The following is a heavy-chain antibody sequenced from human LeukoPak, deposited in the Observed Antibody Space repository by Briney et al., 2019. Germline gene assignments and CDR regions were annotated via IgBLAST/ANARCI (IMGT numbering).Heavy chain of an antibody. CDR2: ISSSGSTI. CDR1: GFTFSSYE. Sequence: PGGSLRLSCAASGFTFSSYEMNWVRQAPGKGLEWVSCISSSGSTIYYADSVKGRFTISRDNAKNSLYLQLNSLRAEDTAVYYCARVYCLYGSWYYFDYWGQGTLVTVSS. J-gene: IGHJ4*02. CDR3: ARVYCLYGSWYYFDY. V-gene: IGHV3-48*03. D-gene: IGHD3-16*01.